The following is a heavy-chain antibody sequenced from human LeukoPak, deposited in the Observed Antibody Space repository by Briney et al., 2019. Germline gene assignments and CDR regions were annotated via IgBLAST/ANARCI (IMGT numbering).Heavy chain of an antibody. V-gene: IGHV3-30*03. Sequence: GGSLRLSCAASGFTFSSYGMHWVRQAPGKGLEWVAVISYDGSNKYYADSVKGRFTISRDNSKNTLYLQMNSLRAEDTAVYYCARVLILTGYRVPEWGQGFDYWGQGTLVTVSS. CDR3: ARVLILTGYRVPEWGQGFDY. D-gene: IGHD3-9*01. CDR1: GFTFSSYG. J-gene: IGHJ4*02. CDR2: ISYDGSNK.